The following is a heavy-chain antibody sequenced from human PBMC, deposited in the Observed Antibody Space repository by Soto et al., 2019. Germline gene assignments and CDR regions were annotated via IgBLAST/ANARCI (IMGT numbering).Heavy chain of an antibody. J-gene: IGHJ4*02. Sequence: VGSLRLSCAASGFTFSSYSMNWVRQAPVNGLEWVSYISSSGSTIYYADSVKGRFTISRDNAKNSLYLQMNSLRAEDTAVYYCARDRWGSSKTYFDYWGQGTLVTVSS. V-gene: IGHV3-48*04. CDR2: ISSSGSTI. CDR3: ARDRWGSSKTYFDY. D-gene: IGHD6-6*01. CDR1: GFTFSSYS.